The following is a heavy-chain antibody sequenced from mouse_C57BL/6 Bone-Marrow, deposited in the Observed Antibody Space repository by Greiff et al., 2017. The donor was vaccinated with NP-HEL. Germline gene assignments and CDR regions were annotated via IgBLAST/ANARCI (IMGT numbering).Heavy chain of an antibody. V-gene: IGHV1-59*01. CDR1: GYTFTSYW. Sequence: QVQLQQPGAELVKPGASVKLSCKASGYTFTSYWMHWVKQRPGQGLEWIGVIDPSDSYTNYNQKFKGKATLTVDTSSSTAYMQLSSLTSEDSAVYYCARRGLRLWFAYWGQGTLVTVSA. CDR3: ARRGLRLWFAY. CDR2: IDPSDSYT. J-gene: IGHJ3*01. D-gene: IGHD2-4*01.